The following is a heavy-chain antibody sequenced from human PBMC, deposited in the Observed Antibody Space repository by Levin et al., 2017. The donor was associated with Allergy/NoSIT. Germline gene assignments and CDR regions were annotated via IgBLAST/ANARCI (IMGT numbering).Heavy chain of an antibody. CDR3: ATIATLAY. J-gene: IGHJ4*02. CDR2: VYYSGST. V-gene: IGHV4-39*01. CDR1: GGSISSSRNF. D-gene: IGHD2-21*01. Sequence: SETLSLTCTVSGGSISSSRNFWGWIRQPPGKGLEWIGCVYYSGSTYYNPSLKSRVTISVDTSKNQLSLNLSSVTAADTAVYYCATIATLAYWGQGTLVTVSS.